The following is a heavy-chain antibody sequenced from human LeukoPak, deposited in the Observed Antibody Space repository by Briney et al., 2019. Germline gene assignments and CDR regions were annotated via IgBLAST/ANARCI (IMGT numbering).Heavy chain of an antibody. Sequence: SETLSLTCTVSSGSVSNSHYYWAWVRQPPGKGLEWLGSIFYSGNTHYNPSLKSRVTISVDTSKNQFSLKLSSVTAADTAVYYCARVGLFSITIFGVVTAGFDYWGQGTLVTVSS. J-gene: IGHJ4*02. CDR1: SGSVSNSHYY. CDR3: ARVGLFSITIFGVVTAGFDY. CDR2: IFYSGNT. V-gene: IGHV4-39*07. D-gene: IGHD3-3*01.